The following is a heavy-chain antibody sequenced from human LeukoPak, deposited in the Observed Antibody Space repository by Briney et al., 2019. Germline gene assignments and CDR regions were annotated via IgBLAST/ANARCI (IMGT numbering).Heavy chain of an antibody. D-gene: IGHD4-17*01. CDR3: ARDTVTTDETFDY. V-gene: IGHV4-61*01. Sequence: PSETLSLTCTVSGGSVSSGSYYWSWIRQPPGKGLEWIGYIYYSGSTNYNPSLMSRVTISVDTSKNQFSLKLSSVTAADTAVYYCARDTVTTDETFDYWGQGTLVTVSS. CDR2: IYYSGST. J-gene: IGHJ4*02. CDR1: GGSVSSGSYY.